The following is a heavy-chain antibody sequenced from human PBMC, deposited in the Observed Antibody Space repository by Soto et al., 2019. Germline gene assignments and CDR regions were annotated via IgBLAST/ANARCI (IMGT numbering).Heavy chain of an antibody. CDR3: ARDSRRRADSGTRPLYYFDY. D-gene: IGHD1-26*01. CDR2: IYYTVNT. J-gene: IGHJ4*02. V-gene: IGHV4-30-4*01. CDR1: GGSIGSGDYY. Sequence: QVQLKESGPGLVKPSQTLSLTCSVSGGSIGSGDYYWSWVRQSPGKGLEWIGYIYYTVNTYYNPSLGSRVTFSVDTSQNQLSLRLSDVTVADTAVYYCARDSRRRADSGTRPLYYFDYWGQGTLVTVSS.